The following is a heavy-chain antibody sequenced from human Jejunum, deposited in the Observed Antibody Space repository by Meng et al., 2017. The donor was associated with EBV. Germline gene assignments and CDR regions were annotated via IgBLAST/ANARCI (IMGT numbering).Heavy chain of an antibody. D-gene: IGHD6-25*01. Sequence: GRRLVPRGALFQPGGSLGLSRAASGFTFSSYWMHWVRQAPGQGLVWVSRTNEDGRITNYADSVKGRFTISRDNTKNTLYLQMNSLRAEDTAVYFCSRDLAGSDDDWGQGTLVTVSS. CDR2: TNEDGRIT. CDR1: GFTFSSYW. J-gene: IGHJ4*02. CDR3: SRDLAGSDDD. V-gene: IGHV3-74*01.